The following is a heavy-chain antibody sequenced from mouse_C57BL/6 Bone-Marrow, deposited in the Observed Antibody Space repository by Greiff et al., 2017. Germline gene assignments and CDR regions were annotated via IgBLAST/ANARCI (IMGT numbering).Heavy chain of an antibody. V-gene: IGHV1-50*01. CDR1: GYTFTSYW. CDR3: AYDDGKGGKDDGMDY. J-gene: IGHJ4*01. CDR2: IDPATGYT. D-gene: IGHD2-4*01. Sequence: VQLQQPGAELVKPGASVKLSCKASGYTFTSYWMQWVKQRPGQGLEWIGVIDPATGYTNYNQKFKGKATLTVDQSSSPAYMQLSSLTSEDAAVYDWAYDDGKGGKDDGMDYWGQGTSVTGSA.